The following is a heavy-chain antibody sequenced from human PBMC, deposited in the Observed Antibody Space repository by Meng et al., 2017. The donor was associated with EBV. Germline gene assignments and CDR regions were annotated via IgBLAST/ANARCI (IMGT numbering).Heavy chain of an antibody. CDR2: INPNSGGT. V-gene: IGHV1-2*06. D-gene: IGHD6-13*01. Sequence: QVPLVQHGGEGKRAGASVKASGKDSGYTFTGYYMHWVRQAPGLALERRGRINPNSGGTNYAKKFKGRVTMTRDTSISTASMELSRLGSDDTAVYYCAKGADLAAAGTFWFDPWGQGTLVTVSS. J-gene: IGHJ5*02. CDR3: AKGADLAAAGTFWFDP. CDR1: GYTFTGYY.